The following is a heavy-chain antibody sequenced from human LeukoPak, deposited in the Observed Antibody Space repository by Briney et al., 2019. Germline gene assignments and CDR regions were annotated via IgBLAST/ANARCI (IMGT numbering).Heavy chain of an antibody. CDR2: INWNGGST. CDR1: GFKFDDYG. Sequence: GGSLRLSCEASGFKFDDYGMSWVRQAPGKGLEWVSSINWNGGSTGYADSVKGRFTISRDNAKKSLYLQMNSLGDEDTALYYCARGGRAVAGVRFYYNGMDVWGQGTTVTVSS. CDR3: ARGGRAVAGVRFYYNGMDV. V-gene: IGHV3-20*04. D-gene: IGHD6-19*01. J-gene: IGHJ6*02.